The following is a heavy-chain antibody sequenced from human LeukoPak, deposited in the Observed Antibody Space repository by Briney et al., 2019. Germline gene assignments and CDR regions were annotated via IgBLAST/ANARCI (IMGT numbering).Heavy chain of an antibody. D-gene: IGHD3-22*01. CDR2: VNPNSGDT. CDR1: GYMFTAYQ. CDR3: ARLSMVAVVIENAFDL. V-gene: IGHV1-2*02. J-gene: IGHJ3*01. Sequence: ASVKVSCKASGYMFTAYQMHWVRQAPGQGLEWMGWVNPNSGDTKYAQGYKDRVTLTGDTSINTAYMELSRLRSDDTAVYFCARLSMVAVVIENAFDLWGQGTMVIVSS.